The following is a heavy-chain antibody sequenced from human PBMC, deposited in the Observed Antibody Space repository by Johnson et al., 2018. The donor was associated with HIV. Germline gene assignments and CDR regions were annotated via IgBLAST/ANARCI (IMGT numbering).Heavy chain of an antibody. D-gene: IGHD3-10*01. CDR3: AKDTVGYYGSGREGAFDI. J-gene: IGHJ3*02. Sequence: VQLVESGGGVVQPGGSLRLSCAASGFTVSRNYMSWVRQAPGKGLEWIAYISSGGSGMNYADSVKGRFTVSRDNAKNSLYLEMNSLRAEDTALYYCAKDTVGYYGSGREGAFDIWGQGTMVTVSS. CDR2: ISSGGSGM. CDR1: GFTVSRNY. V-gene: IGHV3-11*01.